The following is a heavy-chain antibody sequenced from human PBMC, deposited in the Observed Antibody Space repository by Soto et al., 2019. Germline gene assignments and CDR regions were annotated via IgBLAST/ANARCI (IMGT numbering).Heavy chain of an antibody. CDR3: ARFLERDYYYYMDV. CDR1: GGSISSGGYY. Sequence: QVQLQESGPGLVKPSQTLSLTCTVSGGSISSGGYYWSWIRQHPGKGLEWIGYIYYSGSTYYNPSLTSRVTISVDTSKNQFSLKLSSVTAADTAVFYCARFLERDYYYYMDVWGKGTTVTVSS. V-gene: IGHV4-31*03. J-gene: IGHJ6*03. D-gene: IGHD3-3*01. CDR2: IYYSGST.